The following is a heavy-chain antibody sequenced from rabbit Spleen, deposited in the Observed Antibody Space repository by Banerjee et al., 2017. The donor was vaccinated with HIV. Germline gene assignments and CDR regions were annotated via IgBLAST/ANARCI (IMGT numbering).Heavy chain of an antibody. V-gene: IGHV1S47*01. CDR3: ARDLDGVIGWNFGW. Sequence: QEQLVESGGGLVQPGGSLKLSCKASGFDFSTYGVSWVRQGPGKGLEWIGYIDPVFGITYYANWVNGRFSISRENAQNTVFLQMTSLTAADTATYFCARDLDGVIGWNFGWWGQGTLVTVS. J-gene: IGHJ3*01. CDR2: IDPVFGIT. D-gene: IGHD4-1*01. CDR1: GFDFSTYG.